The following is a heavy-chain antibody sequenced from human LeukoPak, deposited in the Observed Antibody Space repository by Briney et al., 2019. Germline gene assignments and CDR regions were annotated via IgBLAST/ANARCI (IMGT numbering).Heavy chain of an antibody. D-gene: IGHD5-18*01. Sequence: SETLSLTCAVYGGSFSGYYWSWIRQPPGKGLEWIGEINHSGSTNYNPSLKSRVTISVDTSKNQFSLKLSSVTAADTAVYYCARRRGYSYGFGYWGQETLVTVSS. CDR3: ARRRGYSYGFGY. V-gene: IGHV4-34*01. CDR2: INHSGST. J-gene: IGHJ4*02. CDR1: GGSFSGYY.